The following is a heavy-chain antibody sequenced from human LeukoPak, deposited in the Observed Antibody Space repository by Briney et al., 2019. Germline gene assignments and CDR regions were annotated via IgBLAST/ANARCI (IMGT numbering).Heavy chain of an antibody. J-gene: IGHJ4*02. V-gene: IGHV3-23*01. CDR1: GFTFSNYA. D-gene: IGHD2-2*01. CDR3: AKRGLYCSSSSCLDY. CDR2: ITGSAGST. Sequence: PGGSLRLSCVASGFTFSNYAMSWVRQAPGKGLQWVSSITGSAGSTYYADSVTGRFNISRDNSKNTLYLQMNSLRAEDTAIYYCAKRGLYCSSSSCLDYWGQGTLVTVSS.